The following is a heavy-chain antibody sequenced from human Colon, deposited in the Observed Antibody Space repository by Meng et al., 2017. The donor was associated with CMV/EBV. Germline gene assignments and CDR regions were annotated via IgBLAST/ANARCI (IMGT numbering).Heavy chain of an antibody. Sequence: GESLKISCAASGFTFSRYAMSWVRQAPGRGLEWVSAITGSGDTPYYADSVKGRVTVSRDNSKNTLYLQLSSLRAEDTAVYYCTKGHVAAVTAGDYWGQGTLVTVSS. CDR1: GFTFSRYA. J-gene: IGHJ4*02. V-gene: IGHV3-23*01. CDR2: ITGSGDTP. CDR3: TKGHVAAVTAGDY. D-gene: IGHD6-19*01.